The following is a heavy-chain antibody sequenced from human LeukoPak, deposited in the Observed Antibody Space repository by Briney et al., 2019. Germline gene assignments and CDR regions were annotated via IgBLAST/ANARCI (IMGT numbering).Heavy chain of an antibody. CDR3: ARHRSGGSQDDAFDI. Sequence: SGGSLRLSCAASGFTFSSYGMSWVRQAPGKGLEWVSAISGSGGSTYYADSVKGRFTISRQNAKNSLFLQMNSLRAEDTAVYYCARHRSGGSQDDAFDIWGQGTMVTVSS. V-gene: IGHV3-23*01. J-gene: IGHJ3*02. D-gene: IGHD2-15*01. CDR2: ISGSGGST. CDR1: GFTFSSYG.